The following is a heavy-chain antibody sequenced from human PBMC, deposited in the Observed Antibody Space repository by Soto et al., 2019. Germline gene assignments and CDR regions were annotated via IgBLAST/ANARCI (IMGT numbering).Heavy chain of an antibody. V-gene: IGHV4-59*01. Sequence: PPGTLCVTWNVSGGPMCTYYWNWCRQSPGKGLEWIGYISDGGSTNYNPSLKSRVTISVDTPKKQVSLKLSSVSAADTARYFCEGYGSSPLSPEAPYGPVAVCGQGPT. CDR3: EGYGSSPLSPEAPYGPVAV. D-gene: IGHD2-2*01. CDR1: GGPMCTYY. J-gene: IGHJ6*02. CDR2: ISDGGST.